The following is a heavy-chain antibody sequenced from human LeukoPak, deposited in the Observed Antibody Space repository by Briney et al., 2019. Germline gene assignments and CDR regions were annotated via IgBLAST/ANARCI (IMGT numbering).Heavy chain of an antibody. CDR2: INHSGST. CDR1: GGPFSGYY. V-gene: IGHV4-34*01. J-gene: IGHJ5*02. Sequence: SETLSLTCAVYGGPFSGYYWSWIRQPPGKGLEWIGEINHSGSTNYNPSLKSRVTISVDTSKNQFSLKLSSVTAADTAVYYCARGPTYYYGSGSYNMVSDPWGQGTLVTVSS. D-gene: IGHD3-10*01. CDR3: ARGPTYYYGSGSYNMVSDP.